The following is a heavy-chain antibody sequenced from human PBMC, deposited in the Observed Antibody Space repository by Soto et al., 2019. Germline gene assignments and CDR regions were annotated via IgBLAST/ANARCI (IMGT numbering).Heavy chain of an antibody. Sequence: ASVKVSCKASGYTFTSYAVHWVRQAPGQRLEWMGWISAANGNTKYSQKFQGRVTITRDTSATTAYMELTSLRSEDTAVYYCARETCSGGSCYPFQSWGQGTLVTVSS. V-gene: IGHV1-3*01. D-gene: IGHD2-15*01. J-gene: IGHJ5*02. CDR1: GYTFTSYA. CDR3: ARETCSGGSCYPFQS. CDR2: ISAANGNT.